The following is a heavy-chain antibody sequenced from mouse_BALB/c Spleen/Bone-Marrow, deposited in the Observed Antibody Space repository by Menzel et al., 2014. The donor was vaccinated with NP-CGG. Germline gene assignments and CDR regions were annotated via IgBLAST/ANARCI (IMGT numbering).Heavy chain of an antibody. CDR2: IDPANGNT. Sequence: EVMLVESGAELVKPGASVELSCTASGFNIKDTYMHWVKQRPEQGLEWIGRIDPANGNTKYDPKFQGKATITADTSSNTAYLQLSSLTSEDTAVYYCANYYYGYYFDSWGQGTTLTVSS. CDR3: ANYYYGYYFDS. D-gene: IGHD1-1*01. CDR1: GFNIKDTY. J-gene: IGHJ2*01. V-gene: IGHV14-3*02.